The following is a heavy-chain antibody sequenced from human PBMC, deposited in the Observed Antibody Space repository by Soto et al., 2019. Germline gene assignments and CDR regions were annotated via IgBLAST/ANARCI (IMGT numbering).Heavy chain of an antibody. CDR3: ASAFFYQRSDRRRYSFDAFDF. J-gene: IGHJ3*01. D-gene: IGHD2-15*01. CDR2: ISAHTGSS. Sequence: QVQLVQSGAEVKKPAASVKVSCKAAGYTFTSSGMSWVRQAPGQGHEWMGWISAHTGSSEYAQRFQGRVTLTKDKSSNTAYTELRSLRSDDTAVYHCASAFFYQRSDRRRYSFDAFDFSRPGTLVTISS. V-gene: IGHV1-18*01. CDR1: GYTFTSSG.